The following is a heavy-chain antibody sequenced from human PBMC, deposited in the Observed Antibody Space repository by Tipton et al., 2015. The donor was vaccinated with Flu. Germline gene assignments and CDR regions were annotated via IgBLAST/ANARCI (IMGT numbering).Heavy chain of an antibody. CDR1: GDSISSYY. CDR2: IYSSGST. D-gene: IGHD5-18*01. V-gene: IGHV4-4*07. CDR3: ARRGWSMGTAPFT. J-gene: IGHJ4*02. Sequence: TLSLTCTVSGDSISSYYWSWIRQPAGKGLEWIGRIYSSGSTNYNPSLKSRVTISVDTSKNQFSLKLDSVTAADTAVYYCARRGWSMGTAPFTRGQGTLVTVSS.